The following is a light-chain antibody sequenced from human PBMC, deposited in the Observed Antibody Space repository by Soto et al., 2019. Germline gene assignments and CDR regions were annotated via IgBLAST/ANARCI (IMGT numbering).Light chain of an antibody. CDR1: QSISSW. Sequence: DIQMTQSPSTLSASVGDRVTITCRASQSISSWLAWYQQKPGKAPKLLIFQASSLKSGVPSRFSGSGSATEYTLAISSLQPDDFATYDCEAYSSSSGLTFGGGTKVEIK. V-gene: IGKV1-5*03. CDR2: QAS. J-gene: IGKJ4*01. CDR3: EAYSSSSGLT.